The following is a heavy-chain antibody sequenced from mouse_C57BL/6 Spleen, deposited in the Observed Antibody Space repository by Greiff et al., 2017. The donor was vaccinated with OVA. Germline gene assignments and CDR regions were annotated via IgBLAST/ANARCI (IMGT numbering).Heavy chain of an antibody. CDR1: GYTFTSYW. Sequence: QVQLQQPGAELVKPGASVKLSCKASGYTFTSYWMQWVKQRPGQGLEWIGEIDPSDSYTNYNQKFKGKATLTVDTSSSTAYMQLSSLTSEDSAVYYCARNPSRSYEDYWGQGTTLTVSS. D-gene: IGHD1-1*01. CDR3: ARNPSRSYEDY. V-gene: IGHV1-50*01. J-gene: IGHJ2*01. CDR2: IDPSDSYT.